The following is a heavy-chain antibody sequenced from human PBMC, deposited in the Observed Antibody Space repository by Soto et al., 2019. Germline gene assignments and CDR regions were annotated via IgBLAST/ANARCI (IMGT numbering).Heavy chain of an antibody. D-gene: IGHD4-17*01. V-gene: IGHV1-69*01. Sequence: QVQLVQSGAEVKKPGSSVKVSCKASGGTFSSYAISWVRRAPGQGLEWMGGIIPIFGTANYAQKFQGRVTITADESTSTAYMELSSLRSEDTAVYYCARSLPHDYGDYGWFDPWGQGTLVTVSS. CDR1: GGTFSSYA. J-gene: IGHJ5*02. CDR3: ARSLPHDYGDYGWFDP. CDR2: IIPIFGTA.